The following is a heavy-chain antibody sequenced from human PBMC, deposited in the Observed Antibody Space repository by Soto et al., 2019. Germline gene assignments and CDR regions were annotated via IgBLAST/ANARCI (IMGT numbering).Heavy chain of an antibody. CDR2: ISSSSSTI. V-gene: IGHV3-48*02. Sequence: EVQLVESGGGLVQPGGSLSLSCEASGFTLSSYSMNWARQAPGQGLECVSYISSSSSTIYYADSVKGRFTISRDNAKNSLYLQMNSLRDEDTAVYYCARDNPRSSGWDVWGQGTTVTVSS. J-gene: IGHJ6*02. CDR3: ARDNPRSSGWDV. CDR1: GFTLSSYS.